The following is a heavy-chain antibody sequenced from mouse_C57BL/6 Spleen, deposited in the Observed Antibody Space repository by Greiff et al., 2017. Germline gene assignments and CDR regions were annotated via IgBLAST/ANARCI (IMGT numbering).Heavy chain of an antibody. D-gene: IGHD1-1*01. Sequence: VQLHQSGAELVKPGASVKISCKASGYAFSSYWMNWVKQRPGKGLEWIGQIYPGDGDTNYNEKFKGKATLTADKSSSTAYMQLSILTSEDSAVYFCARDYYGSSYFDYWSQGTTLTVSS. J-gene: IGHJ2*01. V-gene: IGHV1-80*01. CDR3: ARDYYGSSYFDY. CDR2: IYPGDGDT. CDR1: GYAFSSYW.